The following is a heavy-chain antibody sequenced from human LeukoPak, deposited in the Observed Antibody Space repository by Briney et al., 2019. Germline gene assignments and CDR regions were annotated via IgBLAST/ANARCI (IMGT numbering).Heavy chain of an antibody. CDR1: GGSFSGYY. CDR3: ARGLVTMVRGGLSGYYYGMDV. D-gene: IGHD3-10*01. CDR2: INHSGSN. Sequence: SETLSLTCAVYGGSFSGYYWSWIRQPPGKGLEWIGEINHSGSNNYNPSLKSRVTISVDTSKNQFSLKLSSVPAADTAVYYCARGLVTMVRGGLSGYYYGMDVWGQGTTVTVSS. J-gene: IGHJ6*02. V-gene: IGHV4-34*01.